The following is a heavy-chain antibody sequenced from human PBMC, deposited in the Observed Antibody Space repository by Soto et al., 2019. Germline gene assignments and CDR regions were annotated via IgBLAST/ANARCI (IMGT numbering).Heavy chain of an antibody. Sequence: QVQLQESGPGLVKPSETLSLICSVSGGSMRSSDYYWGWIRQPPNKGLEWIGSMHYSGSTFYNPSLKSRVTISVDTSKNQFSLKLTSVTAADTAVYYWARPGYSSSWYWFDPWGQGTLVTVSS. J-gene: IGHJ5*02. V-gene: IGHV4-39*01. CDR2: MHYSGST. CDR1: GGSMRSSDYY. CDR3: ARPGYSSSWYWFDP. D-gene: IGHD6-13*01.